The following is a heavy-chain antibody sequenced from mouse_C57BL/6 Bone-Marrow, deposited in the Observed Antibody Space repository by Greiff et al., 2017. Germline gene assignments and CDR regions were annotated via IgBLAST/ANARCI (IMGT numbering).Heavy chain of an antibody. Sequence: EVKVVESGGGLVQSGRSLRLSCATSGFTFSDFYMEWVRQAPGKGLEWIAASRNKANDYTTEYSASVKGRFIVSRDTSQSILYLQMNALRAEDTAIYYCARDSYDGYDWYFDVWGTGTTVTVSS. J-gene: IGHJ1*03. D-gene: IGHD2-3*01. CDR1: GFTFSDFY. V-gene: IGHV7-1*01. CDR3: ARDSYDGYDWYFDV. CDR2: SRNKANDYTT.